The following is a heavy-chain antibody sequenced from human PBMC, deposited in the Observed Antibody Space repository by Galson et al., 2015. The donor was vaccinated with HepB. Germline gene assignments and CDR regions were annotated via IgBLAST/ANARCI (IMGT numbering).Heavy chain of an antibody. V-gene: IGHV3-15*07. CDR2: IKSKTDGGTT. CDR1: GFTFSNAW. Sequence: SLRLSCAAFGFTFSNAWMNWVRQAPGKGLEWVGRIKSKTDGGTTDYAAPVKGRFTISRDDSKSTLYLQMNSLKTEDTAVYYCTTYYDYVWGSRDYWGQGTLVTVSS. J-gene: IGHJ4*02. D-gene: IGHD3-16*01. CDR3: TTYYDYVWGSRDY.